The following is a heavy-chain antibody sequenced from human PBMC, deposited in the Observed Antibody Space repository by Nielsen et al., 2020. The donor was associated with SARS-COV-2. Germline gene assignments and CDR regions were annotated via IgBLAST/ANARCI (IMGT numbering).Heavy chain of an antibody. J-gene: IGHJ4*02. V-gene: IGHV3-9*01. Sequence: SLKISCAASGFTFDDHAMHWVRQAPGKGLEWVSGISWNSGSIGYADSVKGRFTISRDDSKNTLYLEMNSLRGDDTAAYFCARGGELELDYWGQGTLVTVSS. CDR1: GFTFDDHA. CDR3: ARGGELELDY. CDR2: ISWNSGSI. D-gene: IGHD1-1*01.